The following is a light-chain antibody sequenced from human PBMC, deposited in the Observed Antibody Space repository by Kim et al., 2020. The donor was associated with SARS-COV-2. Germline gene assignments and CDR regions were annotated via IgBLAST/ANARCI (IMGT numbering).Light chain of an antibody. CDR2: SAS. CDR1: QGIRNY. Sequence: DVQMTQSPSAMSASVGDRVTITCRASQGIRNYLAWFQQKPGKVPERLIYSASSLQSGVPSRFSGSGSGTDFTLTISSLQPEDFATYYCLQHNTYPYTFGQGTKLEI. J-gene: IGKJ2*01. CDR3: LQHNTYPYT. V-gene: IGKV1-17*03.